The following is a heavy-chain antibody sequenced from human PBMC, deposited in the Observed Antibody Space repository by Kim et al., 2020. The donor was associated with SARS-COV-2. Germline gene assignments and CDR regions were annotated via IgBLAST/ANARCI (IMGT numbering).Heavy chain of an antibody. D-gene: IGHD3-3*01. CDR2: IYWSGKT. CDR1: RGSISGSSYY. CDR3: AYWSHSEEY. Sequence: SETLSLTCTVSRGSISGSSYYWNWVRQPPGQGLEWIGRIYWSGKTDYNPSLKSRVTISVDTSNNQFSLMLSSVTAADTAAYFCAYWSHSEEYLGQGAVVT. V-gene: IGHV4-39*07. J-gene: IGHJ4*02.